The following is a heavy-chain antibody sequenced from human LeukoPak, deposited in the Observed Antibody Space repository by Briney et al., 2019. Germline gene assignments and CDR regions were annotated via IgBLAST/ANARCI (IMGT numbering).Heavy chain of an antibody. CDR1: GGSISSGGYY. V-gene: IGHV4-31*03. CDR3: ARGPDLYYYDSSGFPQPNYYYGMDV. CDR2: IYYSGST. Sequence: PSQTLSLTCTVSGGSISSGGYYWSWIRQPPGKGLEWIGYIYYSGSTYYNPSLKSRVTISVDTSSNQFSLKLSSVTAADTAVYYCARGPDLYYYDSSGFPQPNYYYGMDVWGQGTTVTVS. J-gene: IGHJ6*02. D-gene: IGHD3-22*01.